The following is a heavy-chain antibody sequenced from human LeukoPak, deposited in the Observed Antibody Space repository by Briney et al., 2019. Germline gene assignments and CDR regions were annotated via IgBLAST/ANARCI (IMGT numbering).Heavy chain of an antibody. CDR3: ARTQGSYDFWSGYYLFDY. CDR1: GFTFSSYS. CDR2: ISSSSSYI. J-gene: IGHJ4*02. D-gene: IGHD3-3*01. V-gene: IGHV3-21*01. Sequence: GGSLRLSCAASGFTFSSYSMNWVRQAPGKGLEWVSSISSSSSYIYYADSVKGRFTISRDNAKNSLYLQMNSLRAEDTAVYYCARTQGSYDFWSGYYLFDYWGQGTLVTVSS.